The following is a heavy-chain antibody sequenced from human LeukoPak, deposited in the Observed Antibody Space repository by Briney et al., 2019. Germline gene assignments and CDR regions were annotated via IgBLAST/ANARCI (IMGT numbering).Heavy chain of an antibody. Sequence: PGGALRLSCAASGFTFSDYGIHWVRQAPGKGLEGGAVISYDGINRYYGDSVKGRFTISRDSSKNTLYLQMNSLRAEDTAVYYCAKDAGGEIRYYYYGMDVWGQGTLVTVSS. V-gene: IGHV3-30*18. D-gene: IGHD2-21*01. CDR3: AKDAGGEIRYYYYGMDV. CDR1: GFTFSDYG. CDR2: ISYDGINR. J-gene: IGHJ6*02.